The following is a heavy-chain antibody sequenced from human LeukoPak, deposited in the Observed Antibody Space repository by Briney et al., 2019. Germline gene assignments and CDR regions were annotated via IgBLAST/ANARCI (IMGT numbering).Heavy chain of an antibody. V-gene: IGHV3-30-3*01. Sequence: GGSLRLSRVASGFTFTRNCMHWVRQAPGKGLEWVAAIPHDGSNAYYADSVKGRFTISRDDSKNTQYLQMNSLRIEDSAVYYCATGSDFYYASWGQGTLVTVSS. D-gene: IGHD3-3*01. CDR2: IPHDGSNA. J-gene: IGHJ5*02. CDR1: GFTFTRNC. CDR3: ATGSDFYYAS.